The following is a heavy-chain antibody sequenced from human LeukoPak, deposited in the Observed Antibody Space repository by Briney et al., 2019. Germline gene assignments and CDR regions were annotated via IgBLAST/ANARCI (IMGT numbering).Heavy chain of an antibody. J-gene: IGHJ3*02. D-gene: IGHD1-26*01. V-gene: IGHV4-38-2*02. CDR2: IYHSGST. CDR3: ARGGASSRWELLSAFDI. CDR1: GYSISSGYY. Sequence: SETLSLTCTVSGYSISSGYYWGWIRQPPGKGLEWIGSIYHSGSTYYNPSLKSRVTISVDTSKNQFSLKLSSVTAADTAVYYCARGGASSRWELLSAFDIWGQGTMVTVSS.